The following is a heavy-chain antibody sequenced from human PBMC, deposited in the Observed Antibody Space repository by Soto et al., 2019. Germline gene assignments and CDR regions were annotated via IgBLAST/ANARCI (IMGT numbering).Heavy chain of an antibody. V-gene: IGHV3-48*03. D-gene: IGHD6-19*01. J-gene: IGHJ4*02. CDR1: GFTFSSYE. Sequence: EVQLVESGGGLVQPGGSLRLSCAASGFTFSSYEMNWVRQAPGKGLEWVSYISSSGSTIYYADSVKGRFTISRDNAKNSLYLQMNSLRAEDTAVYYCARSRGAVAGPCDFDYWSQGTLVTVSS. CDR3: ARSRGAVAGPCDFDY. CDR2: ISSSGSTI.